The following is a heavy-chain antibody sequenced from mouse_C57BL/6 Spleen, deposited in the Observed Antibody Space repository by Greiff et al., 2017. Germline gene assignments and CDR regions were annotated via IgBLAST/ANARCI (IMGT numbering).Heavy chain of an antibody. J-gene: IGHJ3*01. V-gene: IGHV1-9*01. Sequence: QVQLQQSGAELMKPGASVKLSCKATGYTFTGYWIEWVKQRPGHGLEWIGEILPGSGSTNYNEKFKGKATFTADTSSNTAYMQLSSLTTEDSAIYYCARWLGKGYDYDGGFAYWGQGTLVTVSA. CDR2: ILPGSGST. D-gene: IGHD2-4*01. CDR3: ARWLGKGYDYDGGFAY. CDR1: GYTFTGYW.